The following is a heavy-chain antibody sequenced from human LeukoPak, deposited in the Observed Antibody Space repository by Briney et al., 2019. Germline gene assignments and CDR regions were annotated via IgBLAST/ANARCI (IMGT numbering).Heavy chain of an antibody. CDR1: GFTFSSYA. CDR3: AKNFGESYGWFDP. J-gene: IGHJ5*02. V-gene: IGHV3-23*01. Sequence: GGSLRLSCAASGFTFSSYAMSWVRQAPGKGLEWVSAISGSGSGTYYVDSVKGRFTISRDNSKNTLCLQMNSLRADDTAVYYCAKNFGESYGWFDPWGQGTLVTVSS. D-gene: IGHD3-10*01. CDR2: ISGSGSGT.